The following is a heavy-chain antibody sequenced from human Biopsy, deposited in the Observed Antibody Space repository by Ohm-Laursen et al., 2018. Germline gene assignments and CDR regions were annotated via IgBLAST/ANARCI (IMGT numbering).Heavy chain of an antibody. J-gene: IGHJ4*02. V-gene: IGHV4-59*07. CDR2: IDYSGTT. CDR1: GGSMSSYY. Sequence: SDTLSLTCTVSGGSMSSYYWTWIRQPPGKGLEWIGYIDYSGTTDYSPSLRSRVTISIDKSKNQFFLKLSSVTAEDTAVYYCARDDAVTVIRGLYYWGQGALVTVSS. CDR3: ARDDAVTVIRGLYY. D-gene: IGHD2-21*02.